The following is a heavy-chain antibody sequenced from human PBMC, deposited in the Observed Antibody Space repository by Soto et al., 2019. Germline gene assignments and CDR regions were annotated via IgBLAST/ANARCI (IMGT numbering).Heavy chain of an antibody. CDR3: AHVQSGSGSYSPYYFDY. CDR1: GFSLRTSGVG. CDR2: IYWDDDK. V-gene: IGHV2-5*02. Sequence: QITLKESGPTLVKPTQTLTLTCTFSGFSLRTSGVGVGWIRQPPGKALEWLALIYWDDDKRYSPPLRSRVTNTEXXSXNXXLHKRTSMDPVDTATYFCAHVQSGSGSYSPYYFDYWCQGPLVTVSS. J-gene: IGHJ4*02. D-gene: IGHD3-10*01.